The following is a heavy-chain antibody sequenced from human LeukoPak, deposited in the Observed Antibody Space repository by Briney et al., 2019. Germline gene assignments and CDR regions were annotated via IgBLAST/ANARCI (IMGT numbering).Heavy chain of an antibody. V-gene: IGHV3-74*01. CDR3: ARFADWGA. Sequence: GGSLRLSCVASGFTFSSYWMHWVRQAPGKGLAWASRIDTDGSTTTYADSVKGRFTISRDNAKNTLYLQMNSLRAEDTAVYYCARFADWGAWGQGTLVTVSS. J-gene: IGHJ4*02. CDR1: GFTFSSYW. D-gene: IGHD3-16*01. CDR2: IDTDGSTT.